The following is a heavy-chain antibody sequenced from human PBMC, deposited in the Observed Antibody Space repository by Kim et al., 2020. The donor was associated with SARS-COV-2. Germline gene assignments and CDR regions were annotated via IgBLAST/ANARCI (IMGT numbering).Heavy chain of an antibody. Sequence: STYYADSVKGRFTISRDNSKNTLYLQMSSLRAEDTAVYYCVKGMSSYANWGQGTLVTVSS. CDR3: VKGMSSYAN. D-gene: IGHD1-26*01. CDR2: ST. J-gene: IGHJ4*02. V-gene: IGHV3-64D*09.